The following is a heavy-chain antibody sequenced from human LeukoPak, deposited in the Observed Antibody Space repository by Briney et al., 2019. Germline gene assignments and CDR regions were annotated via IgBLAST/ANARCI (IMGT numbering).Heavy chain of an antibody. CDR1: GFIFSDYS. CDR2: ISYDGSHK. Sequence: PGGSLRLSCAASGFIFSDYSMHWVRQAPGKGLEWVAVISYDGSHKYYADSVKGRFTISRDNSKTTLHLQMNSLRADDTAVYYCARRFDGGVDFDYWGQGTLVTVSS. D-gene: IGHD2-8*02. J-gene: IGHJ4*02. V-gene: IGHV3-30*04. CDR3: ARRFDGGVDFDY.